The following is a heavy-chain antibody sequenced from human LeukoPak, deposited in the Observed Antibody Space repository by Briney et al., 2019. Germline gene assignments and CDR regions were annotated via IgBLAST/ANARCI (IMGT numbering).Heavy chain of an antibody. Sequence: GGTLRLSCAASGFTLSSYGMSWVRQAPGKGLEWVSAISGSGGSTYYADSVKGRFTISRDNSKNTLYLQMNSLRAEDTAVYYCAKDGRYFDWFHYYYYMDVWGKGTTVTISS. V-gene: IGHV3-23*01. CDR1: GFTLSSYG. J-gene: IGHJ6*03. CDR2: ISGSGGST. D-gene: IGHD3-9*01. CDR3: AKDGRYFDWFHYYYYMDV.